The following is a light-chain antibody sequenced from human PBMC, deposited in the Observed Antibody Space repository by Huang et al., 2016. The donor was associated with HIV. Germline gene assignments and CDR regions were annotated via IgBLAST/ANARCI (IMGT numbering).Light chain of an antibody. CDR2: TAS. CDR3: QQSHGIPPYT. J-gene: IGKJ2*01. V-gene: IGKV1-39*01. CDR1: QDIGKY. Sequence: DIQMTQSPSSLSASVGDRVTITCRASQDIGKYLNWYQQTPGKAPKLVISTASSLESGVPSRFSGSGYGTDFTLTISSLQLEDFATYYCQQSHGIPPYTFGQGTRLEIK.